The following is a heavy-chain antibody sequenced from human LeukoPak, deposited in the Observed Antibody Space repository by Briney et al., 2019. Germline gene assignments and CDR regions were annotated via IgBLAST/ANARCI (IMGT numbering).Heavy chain of an antibody. J-gene: IGHJ6*02. CDR2: IWYDGSNK. V-gene: IGHV3-33*01. Sequence: PGRSLRLSCAASGFTFSSYGMHWVRQAPGKGLEWGAVIWYDGSNKYYADSVKGRFTISRDNSKNTLYLQMNSLRAEDTAVYYCAREPGYCSGGSCYSQLNYYYYYGMDVWGQGTTVTVSS. CDR1: GFTFSSYG. D-gene: IGHD2-15*01. CDR3: AREPGYCSGGSCYSQLNYYYYYGMDV.